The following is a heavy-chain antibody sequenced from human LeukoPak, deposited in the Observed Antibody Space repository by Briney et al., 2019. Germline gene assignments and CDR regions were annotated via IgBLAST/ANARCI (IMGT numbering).Heavy chain of an antibody. CDR1: GFTFSGSA. J-gene: IGHJ6*03. D-gene: IGHD5-12*01. V-gene: IGHV3-73*01. Sequence: PGGSLRLSCAASGFTFSGSAMHWVRQASGKGLEWVGRIRSKANSYATAYAASVKGRFTISRDDSKNTAYLQMNSLRAEDTAVYYCAKRGVGGYSGYDYYYYMDVWGKGTTVTVSS. CDR2: IRSKANSYAT. CDR3: AKRGVGGYSGYDYYYYMDV.